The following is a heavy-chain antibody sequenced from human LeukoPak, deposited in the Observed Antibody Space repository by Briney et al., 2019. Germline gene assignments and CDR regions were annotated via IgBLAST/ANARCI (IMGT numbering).Heavy chain of an antibody. V-gene: IGHV4-38-2*02. Sequence: SETLSLTCTVSGGSISSYYWGWIRQPPGKGLEWIGSIYHSGSTYYNPSLKSRVTISVDTSKNQFSLKLSSVTAADTAVYYCAREGGIVPAVSSAFDYWGQGTLVTVSS. CDR1: GGSISSYY. CDR2: IYHSGST. D-gene: IGHD2-2*01. J-gene: IGHJ4*02. CDR3: AREGGIVPAVSSAFDY.